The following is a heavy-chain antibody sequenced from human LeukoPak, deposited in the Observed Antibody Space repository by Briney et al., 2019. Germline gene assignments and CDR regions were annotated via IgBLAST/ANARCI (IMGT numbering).Heavy chain of an antibody. J-gene: IGHJ4*02. V-gene: IGHV3-48*02. CDR3: ARDPKTYGSGSYPGGIDH. Sequence: GGSLRLSCAASGFTFSSHSMNWVRQAPGKGPEWVSYISSSSSTIYYADSVKGRFTISRDNAKNSLYLQMNSLRDEDTAVYYCARDPKTYGSGSYPGGIDHWGQGTLVTVSS. CDR1: GFTFSSHS. CDR2: ISSSSSTI. D-gene: IGHD3-10*01.